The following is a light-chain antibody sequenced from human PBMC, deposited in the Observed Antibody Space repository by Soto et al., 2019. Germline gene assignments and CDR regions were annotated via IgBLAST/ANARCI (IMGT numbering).Light chain of an antibody. J-gene: IGLJ2*01. CDR1: SSDVGGHNY. Sequence: QSVLTQPPSASGSPGQSVTISCTGTSSDVGGHNYVSWYQQQPGKAPKLMIYEVTKRPSGVPDRFSGSKSGSTASLIVSGLQAEDEADYYCSSYAGNNVVFGGGTKLTVL. V-gene: IGLV2-8*01. CDR2: EVT. CDR3: SSYAGNNVV.